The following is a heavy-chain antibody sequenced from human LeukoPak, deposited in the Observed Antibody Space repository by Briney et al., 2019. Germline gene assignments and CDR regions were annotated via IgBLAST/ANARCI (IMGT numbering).Heavy chain of an antibody. J-gene: IGHJ4*02. CDR3: ARGRPRRGIAAAGTLNY. CDR1: GGSFSGYY. Sequence: SETLSLTCAVYGGSFSGYYWSWIRQPPRRGLEWIGEINHSGSTNYNPSLKSRVTISVDTSKNQFSLKLSSVTAADTAVYYGARGRPRRGIAAAGTLNYWGQGTLVTVSS. V-gene: IGHV4-34*01. CDR2: INHSGST. D-gene: IGHD6-13*01.